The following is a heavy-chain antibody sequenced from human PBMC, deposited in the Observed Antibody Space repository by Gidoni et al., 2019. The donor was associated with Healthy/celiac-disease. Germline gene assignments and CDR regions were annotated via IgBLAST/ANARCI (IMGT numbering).Heavy chain of an antibody. V-gene: IGHV4-34*01. CDR1: GGSFSGYY. D-gene: IGHD2-2*03. J-gene: IGHJ4*02. CDR2: INHSGST. CDR3: ARGPRTMDIVVVPAARRRSYYFDY. Sequence: QVQLQQWGAGLLKPSETLSLTCAVYGGSFSGYYWSWIRQPPGKGLEWIGEINHSGSTNYNPSLKSRVTISVDTSKNQFSLKLSSVTAADTAVYYCARGPRTMDIVVVPAARRRSYYFDYWGQGTLVTVSS.